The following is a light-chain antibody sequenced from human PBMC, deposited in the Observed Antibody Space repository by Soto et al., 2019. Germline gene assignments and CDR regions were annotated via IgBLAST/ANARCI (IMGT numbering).Light chain of an antibody. CDR2: AAS. CDR1: QGISSH. CDR3: QQYNNYVT. Sequence: IQFTKSPSSLSASVGDRVTITCRASQGISSHLAWYQQKPGQAPRLLIYAASTLQTGVPSRFSGSGSGTEFTLTISSLQSDDFASYYCQQYNNYVTFGGGTKVDIK. V-gene: IGKV1-9*01. J-gene: IGKJ4*01.